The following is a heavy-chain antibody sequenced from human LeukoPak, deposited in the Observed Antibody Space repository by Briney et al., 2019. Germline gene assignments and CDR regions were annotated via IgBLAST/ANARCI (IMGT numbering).Heavy chain of an antibody. V-gene: IGHV3-23*01. CDR3: AKGSPDYGDYSTNWFDP. CDR1: GFTFSSYA. CDR2: ISGSGGST. J-gene: IGHJ5*02. D-gene: IGHD4-17*01. Sequence: GGSLRLSCAASGFTFSSYAMSWVRQAPGKGLEWVSAISGSGGSTYYADSVKGRFTISRDNSKNTLYLQMNSLRAEDTAVYYCAKGSPDYGDYSTNWFDPWGQGTLVTVSS.